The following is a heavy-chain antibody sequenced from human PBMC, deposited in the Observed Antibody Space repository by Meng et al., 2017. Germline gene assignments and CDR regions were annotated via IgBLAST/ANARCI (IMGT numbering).Heavy chain of an antibody. Sequence: SGPTLVKPTQTLTLTCTFSGFSLSTSGVGVGWIRQPPGKALEWLALIYWNDDKRYSPSLKSRLTITKDTSKNQVVLTIPNMDPVDTATYYCAHRPGNSDILTGYTHAFDIWGQGTMVTVSS. CDR2: IYWNDDK. CDR1: GFSLSTSGVG. CDR3: AHRPGNSDILTGYTHAFDI. J-gene: IGHJ3*02. D-gene: IGHD3-9*01. V-gene: IGHV2-5*01.